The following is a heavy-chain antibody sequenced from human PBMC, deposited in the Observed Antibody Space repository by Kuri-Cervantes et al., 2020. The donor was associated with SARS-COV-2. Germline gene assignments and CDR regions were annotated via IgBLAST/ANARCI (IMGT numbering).Heavy chain of an antibody. V-gene: IGHV3-43D*04. Sequence: GESLKISCAASGFTFDDYAMHWVRQALGKGLEWVSLISWDGGSTYYADSVKGRFTISRDNSKNSLYLQMNSLRAEDTALYYCAKDLSPLVYSYGMDVWGQGTTVTVSS. CDR1: GFTFDDYA. J-gene: IGHJ6*02. D-gene: IGHD3-16*02. CDR2: ISWDGGST. CDR3: AKDLSPLVYSYGMDV.